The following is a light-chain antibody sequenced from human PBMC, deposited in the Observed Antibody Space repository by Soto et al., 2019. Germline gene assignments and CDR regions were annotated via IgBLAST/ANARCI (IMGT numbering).Light chain of an antibody. CDR1: QTISNM. Sequence: EVVLTQSPDTLSVCPGAKVSLSCRANQTISNMLAWYQQKPGQAPRLLIYAASTRATGVSARFSGSGSGTEFTLTISSLQSEDFTIYYCQYYNNWLATFGGGTKVDIK. V-gene: IGKV3-15*01. CDR2: AAS. CDR3: QYYNNWLAT. J-gene: IGKJ4*01.